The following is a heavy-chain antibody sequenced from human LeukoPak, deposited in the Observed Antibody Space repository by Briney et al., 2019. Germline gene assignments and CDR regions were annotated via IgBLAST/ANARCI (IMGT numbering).Heavy chain of an antibody. V-gene: IGHV4-39*07. Sequence: SETLSLTCTVSGGSINSSSYYWGWIRQPPGKGLEWIGSIYYSGSTYYNPSLKSRVTISVDSSKNQFSLQLSSVTAADTAVYYCARVTPGGYSYGEADPWGQGTLVTVSS. D-gene: IGHD5-18*01. CDR3: ARVTPGGYSYGEADP. CDR1: GGSINSSSYY. CDR2: IYYSGST. J-gene: IGHJ5*02.